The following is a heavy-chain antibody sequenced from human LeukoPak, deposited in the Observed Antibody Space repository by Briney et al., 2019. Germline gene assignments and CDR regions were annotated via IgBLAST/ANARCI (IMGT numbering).Heavy chain of an antibody. CDR2: IDHRGTA. Sequence: SETLSLTCTVSGGSISSYYWSWIRQPPGKGLEWIGDIDHRGTATYNPSLKSRLSISADASKNQFSLKLNSVTDADTAVYYCAVGITILGVAASFDSWGQGNLAIVSS. V-gene: IGHV4-59*12. CDR1: GGSISSYY. CDR3: AVGITILGVAASFDS. J-gene: IGHJ4*02. D-gene: IGHD3-3*01.